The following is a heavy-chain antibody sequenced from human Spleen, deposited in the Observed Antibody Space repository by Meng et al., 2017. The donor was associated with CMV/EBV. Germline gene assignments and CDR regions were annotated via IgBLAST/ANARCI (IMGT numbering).Heavy chain of an antibody. V-gene: IGHV1-69*02. Sequence: SVKVSCKTSGGTFSDYTISWVRQAPGQGLEWMGRVTPIVGIPRYAEIFQDRVTITADKFTSTTYMELTGLKSEDTAVYYCARYPGVELGDPGTFDYWGQGTLVTVSS. CDR3: ARYPGVELGDPGTFDY. D-gene: IGHD2-21*01. CDR1: GGTFSDYT. CDR2: VTPIVGIP. J-gene: IGHJ4*02.